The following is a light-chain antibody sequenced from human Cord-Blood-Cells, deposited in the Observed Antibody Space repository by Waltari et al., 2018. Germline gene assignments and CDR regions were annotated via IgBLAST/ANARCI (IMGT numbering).Light chain of an antibody. CDR3: SSYTSSSTLV. V-gene: IGLV2-14*01. J-gene: IGLJ1*01. Sequence: QSALTQPASVSGSPGQSITLSCPGTSSDVGGYNYVSWYQQHPGKAPKLMIYEVSTRPSGVSNRFSGSKSGNTASLTISGLQAEDEADYYCSSYTSSSTLVFGTGTKVTVL. CDR2: EVS. CDR1: SSDVGGYNY.